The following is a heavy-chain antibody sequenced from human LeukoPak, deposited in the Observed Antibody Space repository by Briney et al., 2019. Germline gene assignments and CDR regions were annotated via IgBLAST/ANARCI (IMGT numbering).Heavy chain of an antibody. CDR1: GGSISSSSYY. CDR3: ARDSGYDLSWFDP. CDR2: IYYSGST. J-gene: IGHJ5*02. D-gene: IGHD5-12*01. Sequence: NTSETLSLTCTVSGGSISSSSYYWGWIRQPPGKGLEWIGSIYYSGSTYYNPSLKSRVTISVDTSKNQFSLKLSSVTAADTAVYYCARDSGYDLSWFDPWGQGTLVTVSS. V-gene: IGHV4-39*07.